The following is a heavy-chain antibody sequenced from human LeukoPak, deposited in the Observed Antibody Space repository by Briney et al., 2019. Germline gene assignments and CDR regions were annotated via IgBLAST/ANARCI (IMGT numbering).Heavy chain of an antibody. CDR1: GYTFTSYD. Sequence: SVKVSCKASGYTFTSYDINWVRQATGQGLEWMGWMNPNSGNTGYAQKFQGRVTMTRNTSISTAYMELSSLRSEDTAVYYCARRYCSGGSCYGFELLDYWGQGTLVTVSS. J-gene: IGHJ4*02. CDR3: ARRYCSGGSCYGFELLDY. CDR2: MNPNSGNT. D-gene: IGHD2-15*01. V-gene: IGHV1-8*01.